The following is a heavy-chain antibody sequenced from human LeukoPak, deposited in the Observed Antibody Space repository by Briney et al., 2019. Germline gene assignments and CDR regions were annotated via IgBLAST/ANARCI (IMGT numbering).Heavy chain of an antibody. CDR1: GYTFTSYG. J-gene: IGHJ4*02. Sequence: ASVKVSCKASGYTFTSYGISWVRQAPGQGLEWMGWISAYNGNTNYAQKLQGRVTLTTDTSTGTAYMELRSLRSDDTAVYYCARGGGDDYYDSSGYSDYWGQGTLVTVSS. D-gene: IGHD3-22*01. CDR2: ISAYNGNT. V-gene: IGHV1-18*01. CDR3: ARGGGDDYYDSSGYSDY.